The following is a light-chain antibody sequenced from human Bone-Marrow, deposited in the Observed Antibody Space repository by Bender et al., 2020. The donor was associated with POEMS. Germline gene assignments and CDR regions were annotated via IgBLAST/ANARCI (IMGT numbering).Light chain of an antibody. V-gene: IGLV2-11*01. J-gene: IGLJ1*01. Sequence: HSALTQPRSVSGSPGQSVTISCTGTSSDVGGYDFVSWFQQHPGKAPKLTIYDVGTRPSGVPGRFSGSKSGNTASLTISGLQAEDEADYYCNSYTRSNSYVFGAGSKVTVL. CDR2: DVG. CDR1: SSDVGGYDF. CDR3: NSYTRSNSYV.